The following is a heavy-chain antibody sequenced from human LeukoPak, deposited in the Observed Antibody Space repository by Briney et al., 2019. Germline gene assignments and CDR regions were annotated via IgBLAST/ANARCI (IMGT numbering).Heavy chain of an antibody. CDR1: GYIFIHHY. D-gene: IGHD3-3*01. J-gene: IGHJ4*02. Sequence: ASVKVSCKASGYIFIHHYIHWVRQAPRQGLEWMGWINPNNGVTSYAQRFQGRVTMTGDTSISTSYMELSNLRSDDTAIYYCVRIYYGPDYWGQGTLVTVSS. CDR2: INPNNGVT. V-gene: IGHV1-2*02. CDR3: VRIYYGPDY.